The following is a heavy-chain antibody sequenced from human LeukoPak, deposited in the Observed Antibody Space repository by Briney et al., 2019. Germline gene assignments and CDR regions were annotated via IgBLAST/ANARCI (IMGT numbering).Heavy chain of an antibody. CDR1: GFTFSTYG. CDR3: AKGLVVVAGPLDY. J-gene: IGHJ4*02. Sequence: GGSLRLSCAASGFTFSTYGMHWVRQAPGKGLEWVSTITSTGSSTDYADSVKGRFTISRDNSKNTLYLQMNSLRAEDTAVYYCAKGLVVVAGPLDYWGQGTLVTVSS. D-gene: IGHD2-15*01. CDR2: ITSTGSST. V-gene: IGHV3-23*01.